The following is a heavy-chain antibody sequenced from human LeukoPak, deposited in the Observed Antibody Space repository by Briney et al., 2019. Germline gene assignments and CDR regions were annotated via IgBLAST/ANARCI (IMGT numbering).Heavy chain of an antibody. Sequence: ASVKVSCKASGYTFTTYGISWVRQAPGQGLEWMGWISGCNGNTKYAQNLQGRVTMTTDTSTTTAYMELRSLRSDDTAMYYCASGLVEMATIVTDYWGQGTLVTVSS. V-gene: IGHV1-18*01. CDR3: ASGLVEMATIVTDY. D-gene: IGHD5-24*01. CDR1: GYTFTTYG. J-gene: IGHJ4*02. CDR2: ISGCNGNT.